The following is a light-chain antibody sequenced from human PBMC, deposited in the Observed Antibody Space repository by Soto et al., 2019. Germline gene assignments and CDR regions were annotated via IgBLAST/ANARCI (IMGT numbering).Light chain of an antibody. J-gene: IGLJ2*01. V-gene: IGLV4-69*01. CDR1: SGHSTFA. CDR2: LNNDGSH. Sequence: QSVLTQSPSASASLGASVKLTCTLSSGHSTFAIAWHQQQPEKGPRYLMKLNNDGSHTKGDGIPDRFSGSSSGAERYLTISSLQSEDEADYYCQTWGTGFQVFGGGTKLTVL. CDR3: QTWGTGFQV.